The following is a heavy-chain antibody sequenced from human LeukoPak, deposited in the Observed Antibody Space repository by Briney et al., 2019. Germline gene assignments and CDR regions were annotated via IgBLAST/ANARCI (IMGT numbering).Heavy chain of an antibody. Sequence: PSETQSLTCSVSGGSINNYYWTWLRQPPGKGLEWVGYIFEIGNTNYNPSLKSRVTVSLETSKNQFSLRLNSVTAADTAVYYCARGMMPDWFDFWGQGTLVTVSS. J-gene: IGHJ5*01. V-gene: IGHV4-59*01. CDR1: GGSINNYY. D-gene: IGHD2-2*01. CDR2: IFEIGNT. CDR3: ARGMMPDWFDF.